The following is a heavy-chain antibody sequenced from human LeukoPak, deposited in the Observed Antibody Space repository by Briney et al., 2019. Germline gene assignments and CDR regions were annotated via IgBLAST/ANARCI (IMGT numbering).Heavy chain of an antibody. D-gene: IGHD2-2*01. J-gene: IGHJ4*02. Sequence: PGGSLRLSCAASGFTFSSYSMNWVRQAPGRGLEWVSSISSSSSYIYYADSVKGRFTISRDNAKNSLYLQMNSLRAEDTAVYYCARGKACSSTSCYDFDYWGQGTLVTVSS. CDR2: ISSSSSYI. CDR1: GFTFSSYS. CDR3: ARGKACSSTSCYDFDY. V-gene: IGHV3-21*01.